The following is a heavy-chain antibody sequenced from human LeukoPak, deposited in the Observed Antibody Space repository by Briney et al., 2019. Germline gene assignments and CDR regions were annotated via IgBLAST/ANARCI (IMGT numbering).Heavy chain of an antibody. J-gene: IGHJ4*02. CDR3: ARVNRSTQYYDFWSAKYYFDY. V-gene: IGHV4-34*01. D-gene: IGHD3-3*01. Sequence: PSETLSLTCAVYGGSFSGYYWSWIRQPPGKGLEWIGEINHSGSTNYNPSLKSRVTISVDTSKNQFSLKLSSVTAADTAVYYCARVNRSTQYYDFWSAKYYFDYWGQGTLVTVSS. CDR2: INHSGST. CDR1: GGSFSGYY.